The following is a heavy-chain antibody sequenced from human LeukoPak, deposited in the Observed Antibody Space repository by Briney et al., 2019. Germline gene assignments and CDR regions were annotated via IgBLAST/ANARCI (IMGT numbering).Heavy chain of an antibody. CDR2: ISSRGDTV. CDR3: ASGYRSGHHY. J-gene: IGHJ4*02. Sequence: GGSLRLSCVASGFTFSDFYMSWIRQAPGKGLEWISYISSRGDTVYYAASVKGRFTISRDNAKISLYLQMNNLRVDDTAVYFCASGYRSGHHYWGQGTLVTVSS. D-gene: IGHD5-12*01. V-gene: IGHV3-11*01. CDR1: GFTFSDFY.